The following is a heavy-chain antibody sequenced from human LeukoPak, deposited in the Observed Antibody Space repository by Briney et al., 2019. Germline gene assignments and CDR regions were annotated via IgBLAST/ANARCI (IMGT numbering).Heavy chain of an antibody. J-gene: IGHJ4*02. V-gene: IGHV3-23*01. CDR3: ARGLLGTTTSYFDY. D-gene: IGHD1-26*01. CDR2: ISGSGGST. Sequence: PGGSLRLSCAASGFTFSSYAMSWVRQAPGKGLEWVSAISGSGGSTYYADSVKGRFTISRDNSKNTPYLQMNSLRAEDTAVYYCARGLLGTTTSYFDYWGQGTLVTVSS. CDR1: GFTFSSYA.